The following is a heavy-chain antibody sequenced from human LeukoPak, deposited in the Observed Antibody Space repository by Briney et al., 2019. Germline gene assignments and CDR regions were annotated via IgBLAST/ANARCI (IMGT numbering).Heavy chain of an antibody. CDR3: VRHVARAFDI. V-gene: IGHV4-34*01. CDR2: INHSGST. Sequence: PSETLSLTCAVYGGSFTNYYWSWIRQPPGKGLEWIGEINHSGSTKYNPSLKSRVTISIDTSKNQLSLKLSSVTAADTAVYSCVRHVARAFDIWGQGTKVTVSS. CDR1: GGSFTNYY. J-gene: IGHJ3*02.